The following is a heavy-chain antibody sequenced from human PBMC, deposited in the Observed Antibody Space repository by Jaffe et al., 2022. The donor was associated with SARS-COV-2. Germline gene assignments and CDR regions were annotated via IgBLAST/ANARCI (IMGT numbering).Heavy chain of an antibody. Sequence: EVQLVESGGGLVQPGGSLGLSCAASGFTFSTYWMSWVRQAPGKGLEWVASINQDGNEKYYVDSVKGRFTISRDNSKNSLYLQVISLRAEDTAVYYCARAPYGSGSCYYMDVWGKGTTVTVSS. CDR2: INQDGNEK. D-gene: IGHD3-10*01. J-gene: IGHJ6*03. V-gene: IGHV3-7*01. CDR3: ARAPYGSGSCYYMDV. CDR1: GFTFSTYW.